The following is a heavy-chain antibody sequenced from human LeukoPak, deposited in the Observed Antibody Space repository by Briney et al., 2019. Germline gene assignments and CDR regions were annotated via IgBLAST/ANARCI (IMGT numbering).Heavy chain of an antibody. J-gene: IGHJ4*02. CDR3: ARRADYYDSSGYTDY. Sequence: PGGSLRLSCAAFGFTFSSYWMSWVRQAPGKGLEWVANIKQDGSEKYYVDSVKGRFTISRDNAKNSLYLQMNSLRAEDTAVYYCARRADYYDSSGYTDYWGQGTLVTVSS. D-gene: IGHD3-22*01. CDR2: IKQDGSEK. CDR1: GFTFSSYW. V-gene: IGHV3-7*01.